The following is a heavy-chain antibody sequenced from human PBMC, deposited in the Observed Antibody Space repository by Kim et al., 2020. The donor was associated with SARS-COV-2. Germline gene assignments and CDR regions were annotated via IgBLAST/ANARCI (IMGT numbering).Heavy chain of an antibody. Sequence: GGSLRLSCAASGFTFDDYGMSWVRQAPGKGLEWVSGINWNGGSTGYADSVKGRFTISRDNAKNSLYLQMNSLRAEDTALYHCARGPRNTAMVRGTHNWFDPWGQGTLVTVSS. J-gene: IGHJ5*02. CDR1: GFTFDDYG. V-gene: IGHV3-20*01. CDR3: ARGPRNTAMVRGTHNWFDP. CDR2: INWNGGST. D-gene: IGHD5-18*01.